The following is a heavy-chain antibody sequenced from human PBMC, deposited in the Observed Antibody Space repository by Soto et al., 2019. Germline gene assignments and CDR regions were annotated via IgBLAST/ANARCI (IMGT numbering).Heavy chain of an antibody. Sequence: GGSLRLSCAASGFTFSNAWMNWVRQAPGKGQERVGRIKSKTDGGTTDYTAPVKGRFTISRDDSKNTLYLQMNSLKTEDTAVYYCTTRFWVGCLQGSRFDYWGQGTLVTVSS. D-gene: IGHD1-26*01. CDR2: IKSKTDGGTT. J-gene: IGHJ4*02. V-gene: IGHV3-15*07. CDR3: TTRFWVGCLQGSRFDY. CDR1: GFTFSNAW.